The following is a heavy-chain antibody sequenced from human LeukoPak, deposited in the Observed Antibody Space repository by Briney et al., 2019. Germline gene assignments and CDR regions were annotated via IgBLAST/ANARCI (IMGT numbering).Heavy chain of an antibody. CDR3: ARGSIKFDP. CDR1: GGPISSGSYY. J-gene: IGHJ5*02. D-gene: IGHD6-6*01. V-gene: IGHV4-61*02. Sequence: SQTLSLTCTVSGGPISSGSYYWSWIRQPAGKGLEWIGRIYTSGSTNYNPSLKSRVTISVDTSKNQFSLKLSSVTAADTAVYYCARGSIKFDPWGQGTLVTVSS. CDR2: IYTSGST.